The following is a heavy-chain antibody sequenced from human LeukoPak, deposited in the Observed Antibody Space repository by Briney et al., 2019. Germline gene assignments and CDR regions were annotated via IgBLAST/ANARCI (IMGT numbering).Heavy chain of an antibody. CDR3: ARAGVSWSPDAFDI. J-gene: IGHJ3*02. CDR1: GGSISSGGYS. Sequence: PSETLSLTCAVSGGSISSGGYSWSWIRQPPGKGLEWIGYIYHSGSTYYNPSLKSRVTISVDTSKNQFSLKLSSVTAADTAVYYCARAGVSWSPDAFDIWGQGTMVTVSS. V-gene: IGHV4-30-2*01. CDR2: IYHSGST. D-gene: IGHD6-13*01.